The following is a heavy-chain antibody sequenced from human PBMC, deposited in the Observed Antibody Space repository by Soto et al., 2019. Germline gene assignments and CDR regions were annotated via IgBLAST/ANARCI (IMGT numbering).Heavy chain of an antibody. CDR1: GGTFTNFG. V-gene: IGHV1-69*01. CDR2: ILPLFNTT. CDR3: ARGTAMVTTSQDDFYYGMDV. Sequence: QVQLVQSGAEVKKPGSSVKVSCMASGGTFTNFGFSWVRQAPGQGLEWMGGILPLFNTTNFAQKFQGRVTITTDESTSTAYMELSSLRSEDTAVYYCARGTAMVTTSQDDFYYGMDVWGPGTTVTVSS. J-gene: IGHJ6*02. D-gene: IGHD5-18*01.